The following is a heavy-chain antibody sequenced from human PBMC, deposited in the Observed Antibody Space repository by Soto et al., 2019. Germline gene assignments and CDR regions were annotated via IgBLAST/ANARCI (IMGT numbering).Heavy chain of an antibody. V-gene: IGHV4-34*01. CDR3: ARGEVSVGMGYYYYYYGMDV. CDR1: GGSFSGYY. D-gene: IGHD1-26*01. Sequence: SETLSLTCAVYGGSFSGYYWSWIRQPPGKGLKWIGEINHSGSTNYNPSLKSRVTISVDTSKNQFSLKLSSVTAADTAVYYCARGEVSVGMGYYYYYYGMDVWGQGTTVTVSS. CDR2: INHSGST. J-gene: IGHJ6*02.